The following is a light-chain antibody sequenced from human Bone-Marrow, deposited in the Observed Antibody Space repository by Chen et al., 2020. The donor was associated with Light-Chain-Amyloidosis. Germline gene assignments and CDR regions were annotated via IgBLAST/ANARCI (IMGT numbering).Light chain of an antibody. Sequence: NFMLTQPHSVSESPGKTVIISCTRSRGSIATNYVQWYQQRPGSSPTTVIYEDDQRPSGVPDRFSGSSDRSSNSASLTIAGLKPEDEADYYCQSYQGSSQGVFGGGTKLTVL. J-gene: IGLJ3*02. CDR1: RGSIATNY. CDR3: QSYQGSSQGV. V-gene: IGLV6-57*01. CDR2: EDD.